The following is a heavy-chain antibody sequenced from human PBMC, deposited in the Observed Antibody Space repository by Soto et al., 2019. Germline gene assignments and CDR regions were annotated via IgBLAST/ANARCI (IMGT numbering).Heavy chain of an antibody. CDR1: GGSFSGYY. Sequence: QVQLQQWGAGLLKPSETLSLTCAVYGGSFSGYYWSWIRQPPGQGLEWIGEVNHSGSTNYNPSLKCQVTISVDTSKNQFSLKLCSVTAADTAVYYCARHAAYGDYDYWGQGTLFTVSS. V-gene: IGHV4-34*01. CDR2: VNHSGST. J-gene: IGHJ4*02. D-gene: IGHD4-17*01. CDR3: ARHAAYGDYDY.